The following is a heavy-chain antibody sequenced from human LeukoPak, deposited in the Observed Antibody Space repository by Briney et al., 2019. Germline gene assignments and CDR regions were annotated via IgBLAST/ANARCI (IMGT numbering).Heavy chain of an antibody. J-gene: IGHJ4*02. CDR3: TKEYNWNRGGD. D-gene: IGHD1-20*01. CDR2: TRSKAYGGTT. Sequence: PGGSLRLSCTASGFTFGDYAMSWFRQAPGKGLEWVGFTRSKAYGGTTEYAASVKGRFTISRDDSKSIAYLQMNSLKTEDTAVYYCTKEYNWNRGGDWGQGTLVTVSS. V-gene: IGHV3-49*03. CDR1: GFTFGDYA.